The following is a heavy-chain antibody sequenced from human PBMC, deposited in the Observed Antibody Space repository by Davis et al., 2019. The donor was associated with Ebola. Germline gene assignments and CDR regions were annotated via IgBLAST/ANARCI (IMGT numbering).Heavy chain of an antibody. V-gene: IGHV6-1*01. J-gene: IGHJ3*02. Sequence: SQTLSLTCAISGDSVSSNSAAWSWIRQSPSRGLEWLGRTYYRSKWYSDYAVSVKSRITINSDTSKNQFSLQLNSVTPEDTAVFYCVRDQVDKDAFDIWDQGTMVTVSS. CDR3: VRDQVDKDAFDI. CDR2: TYYRSKWYS. CDR1: GDSVSSNSAA. D-gene: IGHD2-2*01.